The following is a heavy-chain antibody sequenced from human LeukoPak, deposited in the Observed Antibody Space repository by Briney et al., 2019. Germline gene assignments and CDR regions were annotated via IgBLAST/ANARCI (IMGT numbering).Heavy chain of an antibody. J-gene: IGHJ6*02. V-gene: IGHV4-39*01. Sequence: SETLSLTCTVSGGSISSSSYYWGWIRQPPGKGLEWIGSIYYSGSTYYNPSLKSRVTISVDTSKNQFSLKLSSVTAADTAVYYCARLPLYSSSWYGLSDYYYYGMDVWGQGTTVTVSS. CDR2: IYYSGST. CDR1: GGSISSSSYY. D-gene: IGHD6-13*01. CDR3: ARLPLYSSSWYGLSDYYYYGMDV.